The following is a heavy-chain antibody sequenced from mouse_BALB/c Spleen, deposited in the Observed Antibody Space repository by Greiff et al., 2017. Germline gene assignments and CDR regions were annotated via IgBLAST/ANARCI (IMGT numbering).Heavy chain of an antibody. CDR2: ISYSGST. CDR1: GYSITSDYA. J-gene: IGHJ3*01. V-gene: IGHV3-2*02. Sequence: EVKLQESGPGLVKPSQSLSLTCTVTGYSITSDYAWNWIRQFPGNKLEWMGYISYSGSTSYNPSLKSRISITRDTSKNQFFLQLNSVTTEDTATYYCAHWFAYWGQGTLVTVSA. CDR3: AHWFAY.